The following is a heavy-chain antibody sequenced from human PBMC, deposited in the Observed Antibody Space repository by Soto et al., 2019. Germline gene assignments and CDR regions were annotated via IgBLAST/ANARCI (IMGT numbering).Heavy chain of an antibody. J-gene: IGHJ2*01. D-gene: IGHD4-17*01. V-gene: IGHV4-59*01. CDR3: GRALDDGEYGGWYFDV. Sequence: QVQLQESGPGLVKPSETLSLTCSVSGDSINNYYWSWIRQPPGKGLEWIGHIYYSGNTKYNPSLTRRVTISVDTSKTQFSLKLTSVTAADTAVYYCGRALDDGEYGGWYFDVWGRGTLVTVSS. CDR1: GDSINNYY. CDR2: IYYSGNT.